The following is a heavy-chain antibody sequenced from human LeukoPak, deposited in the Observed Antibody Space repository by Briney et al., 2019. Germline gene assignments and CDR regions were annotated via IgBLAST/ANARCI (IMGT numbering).Heavy chain of an antibody. D-gene: IGHD4-17*01. CDR2: IYYSGST. CDR1: GGSISSYY. V-gene: IGHV4-59*01. J-gene: IGHJ2*01. CDR3: ARHGDYRSLRYFDL. Sequence: SETLSLTCTVSGGSISSYYWSWIRQPPGKGLEWIGYIYYSGSTNYNPSLESRVTISVDTSKNQFSLKLSSVTAADTAVYYCARHGDYRSLRYFDLWGRGTLVTVSS.